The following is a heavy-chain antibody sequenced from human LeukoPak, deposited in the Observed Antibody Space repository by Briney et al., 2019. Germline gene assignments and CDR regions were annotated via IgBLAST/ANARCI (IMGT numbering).Heavy chain of an antibody. CDR1: GDTFNNYA. J-gene: IGHJ4*02. V-gene: IGHV1-69*04. D-gene: IGHD6-19*01. Sequence: SVKVSCKTSGDTFNNYAISWVRQAPGQGLEWMGRSIPLLDISNYAQKFQARVTITTDKSTTTVYMEVSSLRSDDTALYYCVRSAVTGHFDYWGQGTLVAVSS. CDR2: SIPLLDIS. CDR3: VRSAVTGHFDY.